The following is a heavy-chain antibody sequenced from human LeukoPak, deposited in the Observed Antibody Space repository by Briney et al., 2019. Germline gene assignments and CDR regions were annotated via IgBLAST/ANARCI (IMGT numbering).Heavy chain of an antibody. CDR1: GYTFTSYG. D-gene: IGHD6-13*01. CDR2: ISAYNGNT. CDR3: ARGDSSSWYPHYYYYYGMDV. V-gene: IGHV1-18*01. Sequence: GASVKVSCKASGYTFTSYGISWVRQAPGQGLEWMGWISAYNGNTNYARKLQGRVTMTTDTSTSTAYMELRSLRSDDTAVYYCARGDSSSWYPHYYYYYGMDVWGQGTTVTVSS. J-gene: IGHJ6*02.